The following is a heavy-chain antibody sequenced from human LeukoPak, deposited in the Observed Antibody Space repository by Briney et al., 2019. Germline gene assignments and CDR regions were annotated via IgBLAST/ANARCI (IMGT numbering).Heavy chain of an antibody. CDR2: ISGSGGST. CDR1: GFTFSSYA. Sequence: GGSLRLPCAASGFTFSSYAMSWVRQAPGKGLEWVSAISGSGGSTYYADSVKGLFTISRDNSKNTLYLQMNSLRAEDTAVYYCAKGAGGYSGYGTLDYWGQGALVTVSS. D-gene: IGHD5-12*01. V-gene: IGHV3-23*01. J-gene: IGHJ4*02. CDR3: AKGAGGYSGYGTLDY.